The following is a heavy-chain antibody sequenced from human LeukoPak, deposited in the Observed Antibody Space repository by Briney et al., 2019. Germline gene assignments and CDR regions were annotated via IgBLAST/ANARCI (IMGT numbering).Heavy chain of an antibody. Sequence: PSETLSLTCAVSGGSIRSGGYSWSWIRQPPGKGLEWIGYIYYSGSTNYNPSLKGRVTISVDTSKDQFSLNLSSVTAADTAVYYCARGGDSKHLVNWGQGTLVTVSS. V-gene: IGHV4-61*08. J-gene: IGHJ4*02. D-gene: IGHD3-3*02. CDR3: ARGGDSKHLVN. CDR2: IYYSGST. CDR1: GGSIRSGGYS.